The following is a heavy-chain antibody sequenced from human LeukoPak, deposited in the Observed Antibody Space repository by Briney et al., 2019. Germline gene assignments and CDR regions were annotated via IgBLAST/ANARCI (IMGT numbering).Heavy chain of an antibody. CDR1: GFTFSSYS. CDR2: ISSSSSYI. J-gene: IGHJ3*02. CDR3: ARRLRAYDSSGYLSGLWAFDI. V-gene: IGHV3-21*01. D-gene: IGHD3-22*01. Sequence: PGGSLRLSCAASGFTFSSYSMNWVRQAPGKGLEWVSSISSSSSYIYYADSVKGRFTISRDNAKNSLYLQMNSLRAEDTAVYYCARRLRAYDSSGYLSGLWAFDIWGQGIMVTVSS.